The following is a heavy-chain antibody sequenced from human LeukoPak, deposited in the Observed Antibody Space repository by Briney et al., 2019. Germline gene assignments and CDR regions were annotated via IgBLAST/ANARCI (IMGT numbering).Heavy chain of an antibody. Sequence: PGGSLRLSCAASGFTFSSYWMSWVRQAPGKGLEGVANIKQDGSEKYCVDSVKGRFTISRDNAKNSLYLQMNSLRAEDTAVYYCARDAIFGVVIPFDYWGQGTLVTVSS. J-gene: IGHJ4*02. V-gene: IGHV3-7*01. D-gene: IGHD3-3*01. CDR2: IKQDGSEK. CDR1: GFTFSSYW. CDR3: ARDAIFGVVIPFDY.